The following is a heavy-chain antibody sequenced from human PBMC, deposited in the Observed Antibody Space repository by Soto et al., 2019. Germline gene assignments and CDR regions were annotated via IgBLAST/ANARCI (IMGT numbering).Heavy chain of an antibody. V-gene: IGHV4-59*08. CDR3: ARPYNYGIDY. J-gene: IGHJ4*02. CDR2: IFYSGIT. D-gene: IGHD5-18*01. CDR1: GGYIRSHY. Sequence: SETQSLTYTVCGGYIRSHYWSWIRQPPGKGLEWIGYIFYSGITNYNPSLKSRVTISVDTSKNQFSLKLSSVTAADTAVYYCARPYNYGIDYWGQGILVTVSS.